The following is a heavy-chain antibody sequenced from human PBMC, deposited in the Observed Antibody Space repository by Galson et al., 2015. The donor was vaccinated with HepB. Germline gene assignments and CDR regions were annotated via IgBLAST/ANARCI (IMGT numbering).Heavy chain of an antibody. CDR1: GYNFTNYW. CDR3: ARRQYKERIEQALDI. Sequence: SGAEVKKSGESLRISCKGSGYNFTNYWISWVRQMPGKGLEWMGRIDPSDSYTYYSPSFRSHVTISVDKSISTAFLQWSRLMASDTAMYYCARRQYKERIEQALDIWGQGTLVTVSS. CDR2: IDPSDSYT. D-gene: IGHD1-14*01. J-gene: IGHJ3*02. V-gene: IGHV5-10-1*01.